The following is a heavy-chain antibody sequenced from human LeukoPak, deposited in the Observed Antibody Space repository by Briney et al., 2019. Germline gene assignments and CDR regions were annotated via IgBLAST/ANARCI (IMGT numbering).Heavy chain of an antibody. V-gene: IGHV4-31*03. D-gene: IGHD3-10*01. CDR3: ARAAGGYWRDFDY. Sequence: SQTLSLTCTVSGGSISSGGYYWSWIRQHPGKGLEWIGYIYYSGSTYYNPSLKSRVTISVNTSKNQFSLKLSSVTAADTAVYYCARAAGGYWRDFDYWGQGTLVTVSS. J-gene: IGHJ4*02. CDR2: IYYSGST. CDR1: GGSISSGGYY.